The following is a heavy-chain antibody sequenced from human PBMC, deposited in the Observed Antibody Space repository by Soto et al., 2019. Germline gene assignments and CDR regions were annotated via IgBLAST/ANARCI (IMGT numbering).Heavy chain of an antibody. CDR1: GGSISSYY. J-gene: IGHJ5*02. Sequence: PSETLSLTCTVSGGSISSYYWSWIRQPPGKGLEWIGYIYYSGSTNYNPSLKSRVTISVDTSKNQFSLKLSSVTAADTAVYYCARGNDFWRRNIDPWGQGTLVTVSS. CDR2: IYYSGST. V-gene: IGHV4-59*01. D-gene: IGHD3-3*01. CDR3: ARGNDFWRRNIDP.